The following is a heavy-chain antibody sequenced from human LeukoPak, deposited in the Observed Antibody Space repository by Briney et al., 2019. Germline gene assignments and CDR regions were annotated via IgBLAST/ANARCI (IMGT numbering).Heavy chain of an antibody. CDR1: GFTFSSYS. Sequence: GGSLRLSCAASGFTFSSYSMNWVRQAPGKGLEWVSSISSSSSYIYYADSVKGRFTISRDNAKNSLYLQMNSLRAEDTAIYYCAKESSSGYFNWGQGTLVSVSS. CDR2: ISSSSSYI. D-gene: IGHD3-22*01. J-gene: IGHJ4*02. CDR3: AKESSSGYFN. V-gene: IGHV3-21*04.